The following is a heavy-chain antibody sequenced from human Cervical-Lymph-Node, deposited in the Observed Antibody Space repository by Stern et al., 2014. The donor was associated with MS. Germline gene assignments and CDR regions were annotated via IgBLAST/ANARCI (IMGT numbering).Heavy chain of an antibody. Sequence: EVHLVESGGGLIQPGGSLRLSCAASGFTVNSNYMSWVRQAPGKGLECVSVIDSGGSTYYADSVKGRFTIFRDNSKNTLYLQMNSLRADDTAVYYCARGWLFDWGQGTLVTVSS. J-gene: IGHJ4*02. CDR3: ARGWLFD. D-gene: IGHD3-9*01. CDR1: GFTVNSNY. V-gene: IGHV3-53*01. CDR2: IDSGGST.